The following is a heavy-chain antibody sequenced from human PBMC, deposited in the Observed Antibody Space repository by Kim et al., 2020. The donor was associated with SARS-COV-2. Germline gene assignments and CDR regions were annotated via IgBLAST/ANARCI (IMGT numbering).Heavy chain of an antibody. J-gene: IGHJ4*02. CDR2: IYYSGST. Sequence: SETLSLTCTVSGGSISSGGYYWSWIRQHPGKGLEWIGYIYYSGSTYYNPSLKSRVTISVDTSKNQFSLKLSSVTAADTAVYYCARLYDSSGYTLDYWGQGTLVTVSS. CDR3: ARLYDSSGYTLDY. D-gene: IGHD3-22*01. V-gene: IGHV4-31*03. CDR1: GGSISSGGYY.